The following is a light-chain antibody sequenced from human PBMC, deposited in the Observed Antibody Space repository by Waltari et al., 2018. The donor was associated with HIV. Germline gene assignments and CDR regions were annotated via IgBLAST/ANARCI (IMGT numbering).Light chain of an antibody. CDR1: QTITDW. CDR3: QQYNSYPT. J-gene: IGKJ2*01. CDR2: KAS. Sequence: DIQMTQSPSTLSASVGDRVIITCRASQTITDWLAWYQQKPGKAPKLLIYKASTLESGVPSRFSGSGSGTEFILTISSLQPDDFATYCCQQYNSYPTFGQGTKLEIK. V-gene: IGKV1-5*03.